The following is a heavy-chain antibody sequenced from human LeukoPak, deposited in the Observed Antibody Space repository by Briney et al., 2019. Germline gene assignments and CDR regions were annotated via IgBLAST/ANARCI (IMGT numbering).Heavy chain of an antibody. CDR2: IYPGDSDT. J-gene: IGHJ4*02. CDR3: ARLPEGRGYYYEYYFDY. CDR1: GYSFTSYW. D-gene: IGHD3-22*01. Sequence: GESLKISCKGSGYSFTSYWIGWVRQMPGKGLEWMGIIYPGDSDTRYSPSFQGQVTISADKSISTAYLQWSSLKASDTAMYYCARLPEGRGYYYEYYFDYWGQGTLVTVSS. V-gene: IGHV5-51*01.